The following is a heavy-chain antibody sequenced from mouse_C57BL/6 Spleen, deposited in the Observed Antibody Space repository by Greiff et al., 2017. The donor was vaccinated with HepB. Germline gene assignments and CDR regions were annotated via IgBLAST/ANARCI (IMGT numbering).Heavy chain of an antibody. CDR2: IYPGSGST. D-gene: IGHD1-1*01. J-gene: IGHJ3*01. Sequence: VQLQQSGAELVKPGASVKMSCKASGYTFTSYWITWVKQRPGQGLEWIGDIYPGSGSTNYIEKFKSKATLTVDTSSSTAYMQLSSLTSEDSAVYYCARDYGSSPFAYWGQGTLVTVSA. CDR3: ARDYGSSPFAY. CDR1: GYTFTSYW. V-gene: IGHV1-55*01.